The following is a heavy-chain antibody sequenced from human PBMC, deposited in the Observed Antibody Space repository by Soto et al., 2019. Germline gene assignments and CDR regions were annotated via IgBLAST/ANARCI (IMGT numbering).Heavy chain of an antibody. CDR1: GGSINSGAYS. CDR3: VREDSGWSDSNCSFPVWFDP. V-gene: IGHV4-30-2*06. CDR2: IYQSGSS. J-gene: IGHJ5*02. D-gene: IGHD3-3*01. Sequence: QLQLRESGAGLVKPSETLSLTCTVSGGSINSGAYSWSWIRQSPGKGLEWLGFIYQSGSSYYSPSFRIRLPISIDKANNPMSLKLGSVTAADAAVYYCVREDSGWSDSNCSFPVWFDPWGQGTLVTVSS.